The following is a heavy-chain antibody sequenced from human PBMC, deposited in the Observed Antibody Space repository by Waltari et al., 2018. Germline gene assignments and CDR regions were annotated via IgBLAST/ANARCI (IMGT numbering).Heavy chain of an antibody. CDR2: ITYDGNNK. Sequence: QVQLVESGGGVVQPGRSLRLSCAASGFTFRTYAMHWVRRAPGKGLEWVALITYDGNNKYYADSVQGRFTISRDNSKNTLYLQLNSLRAEDTAVYYCARDGTSYDFWSGYFDSWGQGTLVTVSS. V-gene: IGHV3-30-3*01. CDR3: ARDGTSYDFWSGYFDS. D-gene: IGHD3-3*01. CDR1: GFTFRTYA. J-gene: IGHJ5*01.